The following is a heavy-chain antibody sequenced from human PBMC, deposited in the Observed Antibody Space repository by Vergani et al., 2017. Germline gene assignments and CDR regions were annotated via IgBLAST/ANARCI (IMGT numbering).Heavy chain of an antibody. Sequence: QVQLVESGGGWVKPGGSLRLSCAASGFTFSDYYMSWIRQAPGKGLEWVSYISSSTSYTNYADSVKGRFTISRDNAKNSLYLQMSSLRAEDTAVYYCARDGKLLGNDYWGQGTLVTVSS. V-gene: IGHV3-11*05. D-gene: IGHD1-7*01. J-gene: IGHJ4*02. CDR3: ARDGKLLGNDY. CDR1: GFTFSDYY. CDR2: ISSSTSYT.